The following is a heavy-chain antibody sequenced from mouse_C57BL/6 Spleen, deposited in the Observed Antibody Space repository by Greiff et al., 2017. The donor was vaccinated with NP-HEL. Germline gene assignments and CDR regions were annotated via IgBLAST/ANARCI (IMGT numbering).Heavy chain of an antibody. Sequence: VQLKESGAELVRPGASVKLSCTASGFNIKDDYMHWVKQRPEQGLEWIGWIDPENGDTEYASKFQGKATITADTSSNTAYLQLSSLTSEDTAVYYCTTSLYDDYGDYWGQGTTLTVSS. CDR1: GFNIKDDY. CDR3: TTSLYDDYGDY. CDR2: IDPENGDT. J-gene: IGHJ2*01. V-gene: IGHV14-4*01. D-gene: IGHD2-4*01.